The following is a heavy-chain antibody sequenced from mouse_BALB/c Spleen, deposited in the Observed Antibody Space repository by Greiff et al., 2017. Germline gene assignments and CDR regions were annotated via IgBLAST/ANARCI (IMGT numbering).Heavy chain of an antibody. CDR1: GFTFSSYG. CDR2: ISSGGSYT. J-gene: IGHJ2*01. V-gene: IGHV5-6*01. CDR3: ARLNYFDY. Sequence: VQVVESGGDLVKPGGSLKLSCAASGFTFSSYGMSWVRQTPDKRLEWVATISSGGSYTYYPDSVKGRFTISRDNAKNTLYLQMSSLKSEDTAMYYCARLNYFDYWGQGTTLTVSS.